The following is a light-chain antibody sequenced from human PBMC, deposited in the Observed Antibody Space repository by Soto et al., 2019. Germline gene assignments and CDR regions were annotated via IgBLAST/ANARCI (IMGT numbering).Light chain of an antibody. J-gene: IGLJ1*01. Sequence: QSVLTQPASVSGSPGQSITISCTGTTSDVGVYNYVSWYRQLPGQAPTLMIYEVTNRPSGVSNRFSGSKSGNTASLTISGLQVEDEADYYCSSKTSSSTPYVFGTGTKVTVL. V-gene: IGLV2-14*01. CDR3: SSKTSSSTPYV. CDR1: TSDVGVYNY. CDR2: EVT.